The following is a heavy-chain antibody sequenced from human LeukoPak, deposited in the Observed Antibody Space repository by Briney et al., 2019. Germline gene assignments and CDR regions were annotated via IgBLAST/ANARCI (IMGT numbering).Heavy chain of an antibody. V-gene: IGHV4-39*01. D-gene: IGHD1-26*01. J-gene: IGHJ5*02. CDR1: GGSTTSSSYY. CDR2: VYYTGKT. CDR3: ARRPGSRTNWFDP. Sequence: SETPSLTCTVSGGSTTSSSYYWAWIRQPPGKGPEWIADVYYTGKTYYNPSLRSRLTISLDTSKNQFSLRVTSVTATDTAVYYCARRPGSRTNWFDPWGQGTLVIVSS.